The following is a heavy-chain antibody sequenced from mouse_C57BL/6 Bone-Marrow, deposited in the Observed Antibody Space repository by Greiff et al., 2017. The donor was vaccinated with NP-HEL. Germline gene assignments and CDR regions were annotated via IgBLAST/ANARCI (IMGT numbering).Heavy chain of an antibody. V-gene: IGHV5-6*01. J-gene: IGHJ4*01. CDR1: GFTFSSYG. CDR3: ARQGLLRYAMDY. CDR2: ISSGGSYT. D-gene: IGHD1-1*01. Sequence: DVQLVESGGDLVKPGGSLKLSCAASGFTFSSYGMSWVRQTPDKRLEWVATISSGGSYTYYPASVKGRFTISRDNAKNTLYLQMSSLKSEDTAMYYCARQGLLRYAMDYWGQGTSVTVSS.